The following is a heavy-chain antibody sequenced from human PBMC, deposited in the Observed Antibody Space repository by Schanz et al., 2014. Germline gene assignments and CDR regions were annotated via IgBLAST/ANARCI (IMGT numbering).Heavy chain of an antibody. CDR1: GYTLTAYY. CDR2: INPDSGGT. V-gene: IGHV1-2*02. J-gene: IGHJ6*02. D-gene: IGHD6-13*01. Sequence: QVQLVQSGAEVKKPGASVKVSCKASGYTLTAYYMHWVRQALGQGLEWMGWINPDSGGTKYAQKFQGRVTMTRDMSTSTVDMELSRLTYDDTAPYYCARDGHSSIWDSYYFYGLDVWGQGTTVTVSS. CDR3: ARDGHSSIWDSYYFYGLDV.